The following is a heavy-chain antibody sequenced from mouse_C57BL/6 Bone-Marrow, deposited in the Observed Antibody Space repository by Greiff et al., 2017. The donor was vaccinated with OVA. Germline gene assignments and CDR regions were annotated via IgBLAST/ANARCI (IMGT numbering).Heavy chain of an antibody. CDR2: ISYDGSN. J-gene: IGHJ4*01. V-gene: IGHV3-6*01. Sequence: EVKLQESGPGLVKPSQSLSLTCSVTGYSITSGYYWNWIRQFPGNKLEWMGYISYDGSNNYNPSLKNRISITRDTSKNQFFLKLNSVTTEDTATYYCAWLLRREGYAMDYWGQGTSVTVSS. CDR3: AWLLRREGYAMDY. D-gene: IGHD2-3*01. CDR1: GYSITSGYY.